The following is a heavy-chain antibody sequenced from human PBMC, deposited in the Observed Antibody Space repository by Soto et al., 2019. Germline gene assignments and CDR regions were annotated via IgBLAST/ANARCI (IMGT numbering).Heavy chain of an antibody. CDR1: GFTFSSYA. V-gene: IGHV3-30-3*01. J-gene: IGHJ6*02. CDR3: ARTPEYSSSWYKGEMYYYYYGMDV. CDR2: ISYDGSNK. D-gene: IGHD6-13*01. Sequence: GWSLRLSCAASGFTFSSYAMHWVRQAPGKGLEWVAVISYDGSNKYYADSVKGRFTISRDNSKNTLYLQMNSLRAEDTAVYYCARTPEYSSSWYKGEMYYYYYGMDVWGQGTTVTVSS.